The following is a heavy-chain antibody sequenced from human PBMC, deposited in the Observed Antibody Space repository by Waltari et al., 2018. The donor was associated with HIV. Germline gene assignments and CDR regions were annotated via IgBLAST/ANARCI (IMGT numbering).Heavy chain of an antibody. CDR2: IYYSGST. Sequence: QVQLQESGPGLVKPSETLSLTCTVSGGSISSYSWSWIRQPPGKGLEWIGYIYYSGSTNYNPSLKSRVTISVDTSKNQFSLKLSSVTAADTAVYYCARHRRSYGWGWFDPWGQGTLVTVSS. V-gene: IGHV4-59*08. CDR1: GGSISSYS. CDR3: ARHRRSYGWGWFDP. J-gene: IGHJ5*02. D-gene: IGHD5-18*01.